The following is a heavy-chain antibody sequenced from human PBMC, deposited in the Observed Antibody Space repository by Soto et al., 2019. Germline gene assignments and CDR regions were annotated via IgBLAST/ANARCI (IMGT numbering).Heavy chain of an antibody. Sequence: SETLSLTCAVYGGSFSGYYWSWIRQPPGKGLEWIGEINHSGSTNYNPSLKSRVTISVDTSKNQFSLKPSSVTAADTAVYYCARLYGGNSDYWGQGTQVTVSS. V-gene: IGHV4-34*01. CDR1: GGSFSGYY. D-gene: IGHD2-15*01. CDR2: INHSGST. J-gene: IGHJ4*02. CDR3: ARLYGGNSDY.